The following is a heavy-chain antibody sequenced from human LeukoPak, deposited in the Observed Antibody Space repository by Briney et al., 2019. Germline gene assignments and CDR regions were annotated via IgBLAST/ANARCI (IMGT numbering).Heavy chain of an antibody. CDR3: ARGRIAVAGTMLY. Sequence: ASVKVSCKASGYTFTSYDINCVRQATGQGLEWMGWMNPNSGNTGYAQKFQGRVTMTRNASISTAYMELSSLRSEDTAVYYCARGRIAVAGTMLYWGQGTLVTVSS. J-gene: IGHJ4*02. CDR1: GYTFTSYD. D-gene: IGHD6-19*01. CDR2: MNPNSGNT. V-gene: IGHV1-8*01.